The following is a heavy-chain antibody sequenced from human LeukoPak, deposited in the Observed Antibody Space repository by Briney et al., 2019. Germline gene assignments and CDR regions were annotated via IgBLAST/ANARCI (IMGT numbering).Heavy chain of an antibody. D-gene: IGHD2/OR15-2a*01. J-gene: IGHJ4*02. V-gene: IGHV4-30-4*07. CDR3: ARVYFDLHFDY. Sequence: SETLSLTCAVSGGSISSGGYSWSWIRQPPGKGLEWIGYIYYSGSTYYNPSLKSRVTISVDTSKNQFSLKLSSVTAADTAVYYCARVYFDLHFDYWGQGTLVTVSS. CDR2: IYYSGST. CDR1: GGSISSGGYS.